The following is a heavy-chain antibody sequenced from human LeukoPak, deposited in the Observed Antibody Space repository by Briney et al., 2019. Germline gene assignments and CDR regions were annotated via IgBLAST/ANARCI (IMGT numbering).Heavy chain of an antibody. Sequence: GGSLRLSCAASGFTFSSYWMSWVRQAPGKGLEWVANIKQDVSEKYYVDSVKGRFTISRDNAKNSLYLHMNSLRAEDAAVYYCARGRSSMAARYFDCWGQGTLVTVSS. V-gene: IGHV3-7*01. CDR2: IKQDVSEK. D-gene: IGHD6-6*01. J-gene: IGHJ4*02. CDR3: ARGRSSMAARYFDC. CDR1: GFTFSSYW.